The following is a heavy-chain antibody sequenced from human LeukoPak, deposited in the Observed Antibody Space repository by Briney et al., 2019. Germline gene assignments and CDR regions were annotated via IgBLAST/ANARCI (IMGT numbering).Heavy chain of an antibody. CDR1: GFTFSGYA. CDR2: LRGGDDST. D-gene: IGHD1-1*01. Sequence: GGSLRLSCVVSGFTFSGYAMSWVRQAPGKGLEWISSLRGGDDSTNYADSVKGRFATSRDNSKNTLYLQMNSLRAEDTAVYYCAKNADPQLERPLDYWGQGTLVTVSS. CDR3: AKNADPQLERPLDY. V-gene: IGHV3-23*01. J-gene: IGHJ4*02.